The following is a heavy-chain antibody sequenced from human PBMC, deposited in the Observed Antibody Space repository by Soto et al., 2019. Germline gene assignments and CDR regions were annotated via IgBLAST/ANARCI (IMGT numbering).Heavy chain of an antibody. Sequence: SETLSLTCAVYGGSFSGYSWSWIRQPPGTGLEWIGEINHSGSTNYNPSLKSRVTISMDTSKNQFSLRLTSVTAADTAVYYCARDTSSTSLRAEYFQFWGQGTQVTVSS. CDR2: INHSGST. V-gene: IGHV4-34*01. J-gene: IGHJ1*01. CDR3: ARDTSSTSLRAEYFQF. CDR1: GGSFSGYS. D-gene: IGHD6-13*01.